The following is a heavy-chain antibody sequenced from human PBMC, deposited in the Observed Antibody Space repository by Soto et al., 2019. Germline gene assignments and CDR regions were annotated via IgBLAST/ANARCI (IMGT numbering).Heavy chain of an antibody. D-gene: IGHD2-2*01. CDR1: GGTFSSYA. J-gene: IGHJ6*02. Sequence: QVQLVQSGAEVKKPGSSVTVSCKASGGTFSSYAISWVRQAPGQGLEWMGRIIPFIGSANYAQKCQGRVTITADESTRTAYMELTSLRSEDTAVYYCARVVMPSVPASYYYGMDVWGPGTPGTGSS. V-gene: IGHV1-69*18. CDR2: IIPFIGSA. CDR3: ARVVMPSVPASYYYGMDV.